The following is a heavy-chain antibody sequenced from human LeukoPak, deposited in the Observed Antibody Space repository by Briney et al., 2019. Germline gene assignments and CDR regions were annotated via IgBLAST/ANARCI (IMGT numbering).Heavy chain of an antibody. CDR2: ISGSGGST. Sequence: GGSLRLSCAASGFTFSGYAMSWVRQAPGKGLEWVSAISGSGGSTYYADSVKGRFTISRDNSKNTLYLQMNSLRAEDAAVYYCAKKSRPWRIQLWFGTDVFCLWGQGKIGTGS. J-gene: IGHJ3*01. CDR3: AKKSRPWRIQLWFGTDVFCL. D-gene: IGHD5-18*01. CDR1: GFTFSGYA. V-gene: IGHV3-23*01.